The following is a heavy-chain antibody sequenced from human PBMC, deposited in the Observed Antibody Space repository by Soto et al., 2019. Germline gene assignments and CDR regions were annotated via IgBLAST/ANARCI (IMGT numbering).Heavy chain of an antibody. CDR1: GYSFTSYW. J-gene: IGHJ3*02. D-gene: IGHD3-9*01. Sequence: HGESLKISCKGSGYSFTSYWIGWVRQMPGKGLEWMGIIYPGDSDTRYSPPFQGQVTISADKSISTAYLQWSSLKASDTAMYYCARHKGYYDIFHVAFDIWGQGTMVTVSS. V-gene: IGHV5-51*01. CDR3: ARHKGYYDIFHVAFDI. CDR2: IYPGDSDT.